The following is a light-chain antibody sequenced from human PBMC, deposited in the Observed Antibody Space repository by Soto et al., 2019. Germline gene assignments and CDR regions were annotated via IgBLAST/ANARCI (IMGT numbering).Light chain of an antibody. CDR1: QSITYW. J-gene: IGKJ1*01. V-gene: IGKV1-5*01. CDR3: QHYDSYQWT. CDR2: DAS. Sequence: DIQMTQSPSTLSASVGDRVTITCRSSQSITYWLAWFQQKPGKAPNLLIYDASTLASGVPSRFSGSGSGTEFTLTINRLQPDDFATYYCQHYDSYQWTFGQGTKV.